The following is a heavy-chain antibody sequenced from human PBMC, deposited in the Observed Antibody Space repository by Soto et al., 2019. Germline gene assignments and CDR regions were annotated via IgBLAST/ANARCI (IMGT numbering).Heavy chain of an antibody. CDR1: GDSVTSGSYY. Sequence: SETLSLTCIVSGDSVTSGSYYWTWLRQPPGKGLEWIGYISYTGRTKYNPSLQSRVTISVDTSKNDFSLNLSSVTAADTAVYFCAREWGLLPYYVMNVWGQGTAVTVSS. D-gene: IGHD7-27*01. V-gene: IGHV4-61*03. J-gene: IGHJ6*02. CDR2: ISYTGRT. CDR3: AREWGLLPYYVMNV.